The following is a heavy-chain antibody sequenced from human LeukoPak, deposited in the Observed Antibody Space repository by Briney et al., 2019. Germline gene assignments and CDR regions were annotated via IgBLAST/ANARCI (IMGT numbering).Heavy chain of an antibody. CDR1: GFTFSVYY. Sequence: GGSLRLSCAASGFTFSVYYMTWIRQAPGKGLEWVSHISSSGSYTNYADSVKGRFTISRDNAKNSLYLQMHSLRAEDTAVYYCARGDYGPYYFDYWGQGTLVPVSS. CDR2: ISSSGSYT. D-gene: IGHD4-17*01. J-gene: IGHJ4*02. V-gene: IGHV3-11*05. CDR3: ARGDYGPYYFDY.